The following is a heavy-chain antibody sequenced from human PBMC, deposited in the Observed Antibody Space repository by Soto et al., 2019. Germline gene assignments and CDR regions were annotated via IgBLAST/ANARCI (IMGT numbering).Heavy chain of an antibody. D-gene: IGHD3-3*01. V-gene: IGHV5-51*01. CDR3: ARVFDFWSGYRGYYFDY. CDR2: IYPGDSDT. Sequence: HGESLKISCKGSGYSFTSYWIGWVRQMPGKGLEWMGIIYPGDSDTRYSPSFQGQVTISADKSISTAYLQWSSLKASDTAMYYCARVFDFWSGYRGYYFDYWGQGTLVTVSS. CDR1: GYSFTSYW. J-gene: IGHJ4*02.